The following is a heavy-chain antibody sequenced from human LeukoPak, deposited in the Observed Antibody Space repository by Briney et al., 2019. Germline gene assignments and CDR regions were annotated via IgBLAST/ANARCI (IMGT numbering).Heavy chain of an antibody. CDR1: GFTFSSYG. Sequence: GGSLRLSCAASGFTFSSYGMHWVRQAPGKGLEWVAVIWYDGSNKYYGDSVKGRFTISRDKSKNTLYLQMNSLRAEATAVYYCAKDPPPRSGGHYYDSSGYSAFDIWGQGTMVTVSS. V-gene: IGHV3-33*03. CDR2: IWYDGSNK. D-gene: IGHD3-22*01. J-gene: IGHJ3*02. CDR3: AKDPPPRSGGHYYDSSGYSAFDI.